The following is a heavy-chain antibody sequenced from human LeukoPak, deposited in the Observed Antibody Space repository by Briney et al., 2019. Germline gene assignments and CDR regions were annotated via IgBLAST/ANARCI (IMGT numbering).Heavy chain of an antibody. CDR1: GFTFSNYY. D-gene: IGHD3-22*01. CDR2: IKSKSDGGTT. CDR3: TYYFDSSGYYHDY. V-gene: IGHV3-15*01. J-gene: IGHJ4*02. Sequence: GGSLRLSCVASGFTFSNYYMHWVRQAPGKGLEWVGRIKSKSDGGTTDYAEPMKGRFTFSRDDSKNTLYLQMNSLKTEDTAVYYCTYYFDSSGYYHDYWGQGTLVTVSS.